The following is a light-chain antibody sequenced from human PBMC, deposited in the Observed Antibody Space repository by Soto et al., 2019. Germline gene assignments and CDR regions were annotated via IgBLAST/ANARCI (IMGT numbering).Light chain of an antibody. CDR1: SSDVGNYNL. CDR3: SSYAGSSTLV. J-gene: IGLJ3*02. CDR2: EVN. Sequence: QSALTQPASVSGSPGQSITISCTGTSSDVGNYNLVSWYQQHPGKAPKLMIYEVNKRPSGVSNRFSGSKSGNTASLTISGLQAEDEADYYCSSYAGSSTLVFGGGTKLTVL. V-gene: IGLV2-23*02.